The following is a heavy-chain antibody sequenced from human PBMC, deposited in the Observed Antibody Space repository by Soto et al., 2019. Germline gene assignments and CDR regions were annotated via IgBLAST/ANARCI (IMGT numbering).Heavy chain of an antibody. CDR3: ARAHPFGPPDY. D-gene: IGHD3-10*01. Sequence: QVQLQQWGAGLLKPSETLSLTCAVYGGSFSGYYWSWIRQPPGKGLEWIGEINHSGSTNYNPSLKSXATXSXATAKNQFSLKLSSVTAADTAVYYCARAHPFGPPDYWGQGTLVTVSS. CDR1: GGSFSGYY. CDR2: INHSGST. V-gene: IGHV4-34*01. J-gene: IGHJ4*02.